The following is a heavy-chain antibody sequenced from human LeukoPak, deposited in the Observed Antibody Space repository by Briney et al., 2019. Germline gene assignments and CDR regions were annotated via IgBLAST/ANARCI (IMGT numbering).Heavy chain of an antibody. CDR2: IYYSGST. Sequence: PSETLSLTCTVSGGSISSSSYYWGWIRQPPGKGLEWIGSIYYSGSTYYNPSLKSRVTISVDTSKNQFSLKLSSVTAADTAVYYCVRHVVATMMGGEFDYWGQGTLVTVSS. D-gene: IGHD5-12*01. V-gene: IGHV4-39*01. CDR3: VRHVVATMMGGEFDY. CDR1: GGSISSSSYY. J-gene: IGHJ4*02.